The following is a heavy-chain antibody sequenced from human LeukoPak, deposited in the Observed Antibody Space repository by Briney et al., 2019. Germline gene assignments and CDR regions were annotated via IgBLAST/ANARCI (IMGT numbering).Heavy chain of an antibody. CDR3: ARENETAGLDY. J-gene: IGHJ4*02. CDR2: INHSGST. V-gene: IGHV4-34*01. D-gene: IGHD6-13*01. CDR1: GGSFSGYY. Sequence: SETLSLTCAVYGGSFSGYYWSLIRQPPGKGLEWIGEINHSGSTNYNPSLKSRVTISVDTSKNQFSLKLSSVTAADTAVYYCARENETAGLDYWGQGTLVTVSS.